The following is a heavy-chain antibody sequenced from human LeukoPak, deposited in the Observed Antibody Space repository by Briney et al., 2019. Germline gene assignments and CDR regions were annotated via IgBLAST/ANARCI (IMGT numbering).Heavy chain of an antibody. CDR2: IYYSGST. CDR3: ARTGYDILTGYRAKQYYFDY. V-gene: IGHV4-59*01. Sequence: SETLSLTCTVSGGSLSSYYWCWIRQPPGKGLEWIGYIYYSGSTNYNPSLKSRVTISVDTSKNQFSLKLNSVTAADTAVYYCARTGYDILTGYRAKQYYFDYWGQGTLVTVSS. J-gene: IGHJ4*02. CDR1: GGSLSSYY. D-gene: IGHD3-9*01.